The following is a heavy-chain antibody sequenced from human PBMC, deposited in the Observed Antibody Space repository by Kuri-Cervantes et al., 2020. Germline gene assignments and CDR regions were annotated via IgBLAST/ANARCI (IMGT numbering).Heavy chain of an antibody. CDR1: GFTFSSYG. J-gene: IGHJ4*02. CDR2: IRYDGSNK. V-gene: IGHV3-30*02. D-gene: IGHD6-19*01. Sequence: GESLKISCAASGFTFSSYGMHWVRQAPGRGLEWVTFIRYDGSNKYYAESVKGRFTISREDSKNTLYLQMNRLRAEDTAVYYCAKGRSEVYSSGWYEVGDYWGQGTLVTVSS. CDR3: AKGRSEVYSSGWYEVGDY.